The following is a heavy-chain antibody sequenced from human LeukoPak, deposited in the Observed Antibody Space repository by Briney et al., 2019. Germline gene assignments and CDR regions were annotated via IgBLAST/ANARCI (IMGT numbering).Heavy chain of an antibody. D-gene: IGHD3-10*01. CDR1: GYTFTAYA. Sequence: GASVKVSCKASGYTFTAYAMSWVRQATGQGLEWMGWMNPNSGNTGYAQKFQGRVTITRNTSISTAYMELSSLRSEDTAVYYCARGSGYYGSGSSDYYYYYYMDVWGKGTTVTVSS. J-gene: IGHJ6*03. V-gene: IGHV1-8*03. CDR2: MNPNSGNT. CDR3: ARGSGYYGSGSSDYYYYYYMDV.